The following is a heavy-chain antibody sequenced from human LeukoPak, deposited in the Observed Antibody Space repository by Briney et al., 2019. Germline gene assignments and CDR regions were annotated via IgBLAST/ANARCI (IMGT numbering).Heavy chain of an antibody. CDR1: GGTFSSYA. Sequence: SVKVSCKASGGTFSSYAISWVRQAPGQGLEWMGGVIPIFGTANYAQKFQGRVTMTRDMSTSTVYMELRSLRSEDTAVYYCARGSHIRTHDRDNWFDPWGQGTLVTVSS. J-gene: IGHJ5*02. CDR2: VIPIFGTA. CDR3: ARGSHIRTHDRDNWFDP. D-gene: IGHD3-10*01. V-gene: IGHV1-69*05.